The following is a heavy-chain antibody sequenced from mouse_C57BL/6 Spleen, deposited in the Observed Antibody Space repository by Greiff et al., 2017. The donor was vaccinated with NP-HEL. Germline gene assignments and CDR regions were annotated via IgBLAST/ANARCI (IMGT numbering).Heavy chain of an antibody. CDR2: ISNGGGST. D-gene: IGHD1-1*01. CDR3: ASITTVVATRYWYFDV. V-gene: IGHV5-12*01. Sequence: EVKLVESGGGLVQPGGSLKLSCAASGFTFSDYYMYWVRQTPEKRLEWVAYISNGGGSTYYPDTVTGRFTISRDNAKNTLYLQMSRLKSEDTAMYYCASITTVVATRYWYFDVWGTGTTVTVSS. CDR1: GFTFSDYY. J-gene: IGHJ1*03.